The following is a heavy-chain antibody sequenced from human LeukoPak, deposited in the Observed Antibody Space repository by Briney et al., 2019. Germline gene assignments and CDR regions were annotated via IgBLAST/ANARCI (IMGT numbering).Heavy chain of an antibody. V-gene: IGHV4-59*01. CDR3: ARAQPCYDFWSGYFPPSYYYGMDV. CDR2: IYYSGST. CDR1: GGSISSYY. Sequence: SETLSLTCTASGGSISSYYWSWIRQPPGKGLEWIGYIYYSGSTNYNPSLKSRVPISVPTSKTQFSLKLSSVAAADTAVYYCARAQPCYDFWSGYFPPSYYYGMDVWGQGTTVTVSS. J-gene: IGHJ6*02. D-gene: IGHD3-3*01.